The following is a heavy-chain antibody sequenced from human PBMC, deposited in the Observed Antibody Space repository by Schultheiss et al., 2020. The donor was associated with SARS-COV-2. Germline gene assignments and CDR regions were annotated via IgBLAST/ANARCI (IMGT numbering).Heavy chain of an antibody. CDR2: IYHSGST. CDR1: GGSISSSNW. V-gene: IGHV4-4*02. CDR3: ARHRIAARRGAFEY. J-gene: IGHJ4*02. D-gene: IGHD6-6*01. Sequence: SETLSLTCAVSGGSISSSNWWSWVRQPPGKGLEWIGEIYHSGSTNYNPSLKSRVTISGDTSKNQFSLRLNSVTAAETAVYFCARHRIAARRGAFEYWGQGTLVTVSS.